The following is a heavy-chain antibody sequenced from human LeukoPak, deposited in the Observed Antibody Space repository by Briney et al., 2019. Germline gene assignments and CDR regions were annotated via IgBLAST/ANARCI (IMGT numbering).Heavy chain of an antibody. J-gene: IGHJ5*01. CDR1: EFTFSSYA. V-gene: IGHV3-23*01. CDR2: ISGSGGST. CDR3: AKYAVAGADNWFDS. Sequence: GGSLRLSCAGSEFTFSSYAMSWVRQAPGKGLEWVSGISGSGGSTYYADSVKGRFTISRDNSKKTLYLQMNSLRAEDTAVYYCAKYAVAGADNWFDSWGQGTLVTVSS. D-gene: IGHD6-19*01.